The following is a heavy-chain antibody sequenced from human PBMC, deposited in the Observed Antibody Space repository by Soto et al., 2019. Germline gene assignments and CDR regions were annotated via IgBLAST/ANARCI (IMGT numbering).Heavy chain of an antibody. CDR2: IYYSRST. V-gene: IGHV4-39*01. CDR3: ARQRTSVVTQAYFDS. D-gene: IGHD2-21*02. CDR1: GDSINNRSYY. Sequence: SETLSLTCTVTGDSINNRSYYWGWIRQPPGKGLEWIGSIYYSRSTYNNPSLKSRVSMSVDTSKNQFSLKLRSVTAADTALYYCARQRTSVVTQAYFDSWGQGSLVTVSS. J-gene: IGHJ4*02.